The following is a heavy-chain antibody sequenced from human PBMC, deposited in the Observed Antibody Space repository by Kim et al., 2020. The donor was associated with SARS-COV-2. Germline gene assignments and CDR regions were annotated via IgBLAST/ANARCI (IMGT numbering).Heavy chain of an antibody. Sequence: GGSLRLSCAASGFTFGSSGMSWVRQAPGKGLEWVSAISSSGCCIYYADSVKGRFTISIDNSKNSLFLQMNSLRAEDTAVYYCAVASCYDSSGYSIGFGYWRQGPRVTVSS. J-gene: IGHJ1*01. CDR2: ISSSGCCI. CDR3: AVASCYDSSGYSIGFGY. V-gene: IGHV3-21*01. CDR1: GFTFGSSG. D-gene: IGHD3-22*01.